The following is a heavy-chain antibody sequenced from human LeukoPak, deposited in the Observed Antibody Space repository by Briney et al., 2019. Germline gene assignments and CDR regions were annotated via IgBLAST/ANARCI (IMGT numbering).Heavy chain of an antibody. Sequence: PSQTLSLTCTVSGGSISSGGYYWSWIRQHPGKGLEWIGYIYYSGSTYYNPSLKSRFTMSVDTSKNQFSLKLSSVTAADTAVYYCARADYYDSSGYSYWGQGTLVTVSS. V-gene: IGHV4-31*03. D-gene: IGHD3-22*01. J-gene: IGHJ4*02. CDR3: ARADYYDSSGYSY. CDR1: GGSISSGGYY. CDR2: IYYSGST.